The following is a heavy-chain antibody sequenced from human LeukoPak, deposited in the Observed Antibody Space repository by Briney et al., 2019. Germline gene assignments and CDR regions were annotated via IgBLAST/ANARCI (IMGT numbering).Heavy chain of an antibody. Sequence: QTGGSLRLSCAASGFTFSSYWMSWVRQAPGKGLEWVANIKQDGSEKYYVDSVKGRFTISRDNAKNSLYLQMNSLRAEDTAVYYCARDPLLYGWYRESHFDYWGQGTLVTVSS. CDR3: ARDPLLYGWYRESHFDY. CDR1: GFTFSSYW. V-gene: IGHV3-7*01. CDR2: IKQDGSEK. J-gene: IGHJ4*02. D-gene: IGHD6-19*01.